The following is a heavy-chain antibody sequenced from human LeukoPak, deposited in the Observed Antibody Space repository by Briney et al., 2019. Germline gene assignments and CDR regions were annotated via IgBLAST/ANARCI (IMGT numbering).Heavy chain of an antibody. CDR1: GGSISSGSYY. CDR3: ARVTSGGYLDS. CDR2: IYTSGST. V-gene: IGHV4-61*02. D-gene: IGHD3-22*01. J-gene: IGHJ4*02. Sequence: SETLSLTCTVSGGSISSGSYYWSWIRQPAGKGLEWIGRIYTSGSTNYNPSLKSRVSISVDTSKNQFSLRLNSVTAADTAVYYCARVTSGGYLDSWGQGTLVTVSS.